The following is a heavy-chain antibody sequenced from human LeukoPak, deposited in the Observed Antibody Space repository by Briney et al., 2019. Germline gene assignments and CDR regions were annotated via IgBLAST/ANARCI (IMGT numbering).Heavy chain of an antibody. CDR1: GFTFTSYW. CDR2: IKQDGSEK. J-gene: IGHJ4*02. V-gene: IGHV3-7*01. D-gene: IGHD5-24*01. CDR3: ARWRGQQSEFVY. Sequence: GGSLRLSCAASGFTFTSYWMSWVRQAPGKGLEWVANIKQDGSEKEYVDSVKGRFTISRDNAKNSLYLQMNRLRAEDTAVYYCARWRGQQSEFVYWGQGTLVTVSS.